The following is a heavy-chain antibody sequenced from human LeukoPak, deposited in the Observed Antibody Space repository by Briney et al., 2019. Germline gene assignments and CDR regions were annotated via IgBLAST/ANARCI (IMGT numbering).Heavy chain of an antibody. CDR3: AKDLAHIVGATTGDY. D-gene: IGHD1-26*01. Sequence: GGSLRLSCAASGFTFSSYAMSWVRQAPGKGLEWVSAISGSGGSTYYADSVKGRFTISRDNSKNTLYLQMNSLRAEDTAVYYCAKDLAHIVGATTGDYWGQGTLVTVSS. CDR1: GFTFSSYA. V-gene: IGHV3-23*01. CDR2: ISGSGGST. J-gene: IGHJ4*02.